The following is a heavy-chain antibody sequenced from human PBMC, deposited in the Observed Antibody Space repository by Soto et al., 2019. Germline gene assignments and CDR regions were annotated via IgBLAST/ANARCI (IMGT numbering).Heavy chain of an antibody. CDR1: GYSFISYW. V-gene: IGHV5-10-1*01. J-gene: IGHJ5*02. CDR3: ASYRTSSSWYWFDP. D-gene: IGHD6-13*01. CDR2: IDPSDSYT. Sequence: GESLKISCKGSGYSFISYWISWVRQMPGKGLEWMGRIDPSDSYTNYSPSFQGHVTISADKSISTAYLQWSSLKASDTAMYYCASYRTSSSWYWFDPWGQGTLVTVSS.